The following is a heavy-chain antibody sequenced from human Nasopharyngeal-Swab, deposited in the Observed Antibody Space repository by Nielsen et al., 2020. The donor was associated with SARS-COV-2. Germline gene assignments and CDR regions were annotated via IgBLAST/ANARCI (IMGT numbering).Heavy chain of an antibody. CDR3: AKGDESSGIFDY. Sequence: GESLKISCAASGFTFSSYAMSWVRQAPGKGLEWVSAVSYTGERTYYADSVKGRLTISRDNSKNTLYLQMNSLRPEDTAVYYCAKGDESSGIFDYWGQGSLVTVSS. CDR1: GFTFSSYA. V-gene: IGHV3-23*01. CDR2: VSYTGERT. J-gene: IGHJ4*02. D-gene: IGHD3-22*01.